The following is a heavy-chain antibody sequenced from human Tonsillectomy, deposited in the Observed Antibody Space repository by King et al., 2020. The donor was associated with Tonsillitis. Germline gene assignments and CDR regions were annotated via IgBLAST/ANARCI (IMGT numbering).Heavy chain of an antibody. J-gene: IGHJ6*02. CDR3: VRFEKYCSSSSGYHPNHYYYYYGMDV. D-gene: IGHD2-2*01. CDR2: IHPGDSDT. V-gene: IGHV5-51*01. Sequence: QLVQSGAEVKKPGESLKISCKGFGYSFTSYWIGWVRQMPGKGLEWMGIIHPGDSDTRYSPSFQGQVTISADKSISTAYLQWSSLKAPDTAMYYCVRFEKYCSSSSGYHPNHYYYYYGMDVWGQGTTVTVSS. CDR1: GYSFTSYW.